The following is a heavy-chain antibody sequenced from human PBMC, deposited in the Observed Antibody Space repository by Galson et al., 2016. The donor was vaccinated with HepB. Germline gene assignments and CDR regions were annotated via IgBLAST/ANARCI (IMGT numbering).Heavy chain of an antibody. V-gene: IGHV1-3*01. D-gene: IGHD2-2*01. Sequence: SVKVSCKASGYTFISYAIHWVRQAPGQRPEWMGWSNAGNGNTKYLQKFQGRVTITRDTSASTGYMELSSLRSEDTSVYYCARDRCSSTICYALENWGQGTLVTVSS. CDR1: GYTFISYA. CDR3: ARDRCSSTICYALEN. CDR2: SNAGNGNT. J-gene: IGHJ4*02.